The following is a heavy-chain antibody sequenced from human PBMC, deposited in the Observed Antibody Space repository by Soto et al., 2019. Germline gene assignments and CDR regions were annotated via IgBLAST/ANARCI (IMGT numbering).Heavy chain of an antibody. Sequence: GGSLRLSCAASGFTFSSYAMSWVRQAPGKGLEWVSAISGSGGSTYYADSVKGRFTISRDNSKNTLYLQMNSLRAEDTAVYYCAKFSWDIVVVVAANHYYYMDVWGKGTTVTVSS. CDR1: GFTFSSYA. D-gene: IGHD2-15*01. CDR3: AKFSWDIVVVVAANHYYYMDV. V-gene: IGHV3-23*01. CDR2: ISGSGGST. J-gene: IGHJ6*03.